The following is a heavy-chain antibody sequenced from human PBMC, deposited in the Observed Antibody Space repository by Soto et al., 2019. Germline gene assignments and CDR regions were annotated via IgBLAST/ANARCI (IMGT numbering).Heavy chain of an antibody. V-gene: IGHV1-3*01. J-gene: IGHJ3*02. D-gene: IGHD2-15*01. Sequence: QVQLVQSGAEVKKPGASVKVSCKASGYTFTSYAMHWVRQAPGQRLEWMGWINAGNGNTKYSQKFQGRVTITRDTSASTAYMELSSLRSEDTAVYYCARGTYCSGGSCYSQDFDAFDIWGQGTMVTVSS. CDR3: ARGTYCSGGSCYSQDFDAFDI. CDR1: GYTFTSYA. CDR2: INAGNGNT.